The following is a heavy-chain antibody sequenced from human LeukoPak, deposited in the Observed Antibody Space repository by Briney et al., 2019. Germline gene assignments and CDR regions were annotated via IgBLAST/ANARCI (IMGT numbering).Heavy chain of an antibody. Sequence: PGGSLRLFCAASGFTFSNYAMTWVRQAPGKGLEWVSTMSSTDGTTFYADSVKGRFTISRDNSKNILYLQMNNLRAEDTAVYHCAKRGVRGSYYFDHWGQGTLVTVSS. V-gene: IGHV3-23*01. J-gene: IGHJ4*02. CDR1: GFTFSNYA. CDR2: MSSTDGTT. D-gene: IGHD3-10*01. CDR3: AKRGVRGSYYFDH.